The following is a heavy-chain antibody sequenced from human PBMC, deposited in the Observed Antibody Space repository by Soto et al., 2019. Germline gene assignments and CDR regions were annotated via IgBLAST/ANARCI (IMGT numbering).Heavy chain of an antibody. CDR3: AAFDPGPMGFDP. V-gene: IGHV1-58*01. CDR1: GFTFSSSA. CDR2: TVVGSGNT. J-gene: IGHJ5*02. Sequence: SVKVSCKASGFTFSSSAVQWVRQARGQRLEWIGKTVVGSGNTNYAQKFQERVTITRDMSTSTAYMELSSLRSEDTAFYYCAAFDPGPMGFDPWGQGTLVPSPQ. D-gene: IGHD3-9*01.